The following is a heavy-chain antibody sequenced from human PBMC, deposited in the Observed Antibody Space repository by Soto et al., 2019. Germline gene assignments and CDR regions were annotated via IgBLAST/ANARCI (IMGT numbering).Heavy chain of an antibody. CDR2: IYPGDSDT. V-gene: IGHV5-51*01. D-gene: IGHD6-13*01. CDR1: GYSFTSYW. Sequence: GESLKISCKGSGYSFTSYWIGWVRQMPGKGLELMGIIYPGDSDTRYSPSFQGQVTISADKSISTAYLQWSSLKASDTAMYYCARTAAAGNYYYGMYVWGKGTTVTVSS. J-gene: IGHJ6*04. CDR3: ARTAAAGNYYYGMYV.